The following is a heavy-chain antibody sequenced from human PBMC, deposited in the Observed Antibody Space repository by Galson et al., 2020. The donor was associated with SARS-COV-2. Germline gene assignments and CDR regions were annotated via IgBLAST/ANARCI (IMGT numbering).Heavy chain of an antibody. CDR1: GFTFSSSA. CDR3: ARETDDYTSSWYDY. CDR2: ISYDGTKR. V-gene: IGHV3-30*04. Sequence: GGSLRPACGASGFTFSSSAMHWVRQAPGKGLEWVAIISYDGTKRYNLDSVKGRFTISRDNSKNTLLLQMDSLTTEDTAVYYCARETDDYTSSWYDYWGQGTLVTVSS. D-gene: IGHD6-13*01. J-gene: IGHJ4*02.